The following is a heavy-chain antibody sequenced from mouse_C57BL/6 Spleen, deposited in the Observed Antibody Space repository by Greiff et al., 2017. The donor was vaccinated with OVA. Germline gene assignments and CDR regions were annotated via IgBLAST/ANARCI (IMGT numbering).Heavy chain of an antibody. CDR3: ARCSNYVWYFDV. D-gene: IGHD2-5*01. V-gene: IGHV1-64*01. CDR2: IHPNSGST. J-gene: IGHJ1*03. CDR1: GYTFTSYW. Sequence: QVQLKQPGAELVKPGASVKLSCKASGYTFTSYWMHWVKQRPGQGLEWIGMIHPNSGSTNYNEKFKSKATLTVDKSSSTAYMQLSSLTSEDSAVYYCARCSNYVWYFDVWGTRTTVTVSS.